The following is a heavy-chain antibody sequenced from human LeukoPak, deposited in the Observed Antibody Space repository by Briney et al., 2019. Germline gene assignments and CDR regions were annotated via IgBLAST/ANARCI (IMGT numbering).Heavy chain of an antibody. V-gene: IGHV3-7*01. CDR2: IKQDGSEK. CDR1: GFTLSSYW. J-gene: IGHJ4*02. Sequence: GGSLRLSCAASGFTLSSYWMSWVRQAPGKGLEWVANIKQDGSEKYYVDSVKGRFTISRDNAKNSLYLQMNSLRVEDTAVYYCARGGYSFDYLGQGTLVTVSS. D-gene: IGHD5-12*01. CDR3: ARGGYSFDY.